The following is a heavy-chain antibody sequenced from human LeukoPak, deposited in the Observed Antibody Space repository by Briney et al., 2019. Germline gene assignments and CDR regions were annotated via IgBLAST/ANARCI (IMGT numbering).Heavy chain of an antibody. J-gene: IGHJ4*02. CDR2: IYHSGST. D-gene: IGHD3-16*01. Sequence: SQTLSLTCAVSGGSISSGGYSWSWIRQPPGKGLEWIGYIYHSGSTYYNPSLKSRVTISIDRSKNQFSLKLSSVTAADTAVYYCASLSMMNDYWGQGTLVTVSS. CDR3: ASLSMMNDY. CDR1: GGSISSGGYS. V-gene: IGHV4-30-2*01.